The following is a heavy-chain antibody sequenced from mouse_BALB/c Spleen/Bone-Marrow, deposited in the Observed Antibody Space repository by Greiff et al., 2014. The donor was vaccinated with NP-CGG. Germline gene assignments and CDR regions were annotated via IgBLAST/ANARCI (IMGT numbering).Heavy chain of an antibody. CDR2: IYPSDSYT. J-gene: IGHJ3*01. D-gene: IGHD2-3*01. Sequence: VQGVESGAELVRPGASVKLSCKASGYTFTSYWINWVKQRPGQGLEWIGNIYPSDSYTNYNQKFKDKATLTVDKSSSTAYMQLSSPTSEDSAVYYCTRDDGSPFACWGQGTLVTVSA. CDR3: TRDDGSPFAC. CDR1: GYTFTSYW. V-gene: IGHV1-69*02.